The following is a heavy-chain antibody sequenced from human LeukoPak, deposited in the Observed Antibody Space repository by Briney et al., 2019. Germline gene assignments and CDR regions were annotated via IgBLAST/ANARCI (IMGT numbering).Heavy chain of an antibody. J-gene: IGHJ4*02. Sequence: GGSLRLSCAASGFTFSSYGMHWVRQAPGKGLEWVAVISYDGSNKYYADSVKGRFTISRDNSKNTLYLQMNSLRAEDTAVYYCAKDGLRRYSYGYAAYWGQGTLVTVSS. CDR2: ISYDGSNK. CDR3: AKDGLRRYSYGYAAY. CDR1: GFTFSSYG. D-gene: IGHD5-18*01. V-gene: IGHV3-30*18.